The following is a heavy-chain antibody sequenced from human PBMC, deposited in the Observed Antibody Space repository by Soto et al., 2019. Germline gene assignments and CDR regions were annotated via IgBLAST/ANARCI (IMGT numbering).Heavy chain of an antibody. Sequence: SETLSLTCTVSGGSISSGDYYWSWIRQPPGKGLEWIGYIYHRGNTFYNPSLKSQISISVDTSKNQFSLKLRSVTAADTAVYYCARDSDTAVLNHYCYGMDVWGRGTTVTVSS. J-gene: IGHJ6*02. CDR1: GGSISSGDYY. CDR3: ARDSDTAVLNHYCYGMDV. V-gene: IGHV4-30-4*01. D-gene: IGHD5-18*01. CDR2: IYHRGNT.